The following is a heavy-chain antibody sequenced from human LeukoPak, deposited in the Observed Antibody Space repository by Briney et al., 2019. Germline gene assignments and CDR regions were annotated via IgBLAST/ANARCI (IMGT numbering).Heavy chain of an antibody. V-gene: IGHV1-46*01. CDR3: ARGGFGLGVGSTKGLNWLDP. Sequence: ASVKVSCKASGYTFSNYYMHWVRQAPGQGLEWMGIINPSGGTTSYAQKFRGRVTMTSDTSTSTVYMELRSLRSEETAVYYCARGGFGLGVGSTKGLNWLDPWGQGTLVTVSS. CDR2: INPSGGTT. D-gene: IGHD1-26*01. CDR1: GYTFSNYY. J-gene: IGHJ5*02.